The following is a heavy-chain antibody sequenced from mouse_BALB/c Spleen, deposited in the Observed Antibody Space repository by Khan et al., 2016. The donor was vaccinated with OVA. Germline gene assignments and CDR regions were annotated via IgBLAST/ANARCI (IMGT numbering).Heavy chain of an antibody. Sequence: QVQLKESGAELMKPGASVKISCKATGYTFSSYWIEWVKQRPGHGLEWIGEILPGSGRNNYNENFKGKATFTADTSSNTAYMQLSNLTSDDSAVYYCARGNYYGGSSWFGYWGQGTLVTVSA. CDR3: ARGNYYGGSSWFGY. J-gene: IGHJ3*01. CDR2: ILPGSGRN. V-gene: IGHV1-9*01. D-gene: IGHD1-1*01. CDR1: GYTFSSYW.